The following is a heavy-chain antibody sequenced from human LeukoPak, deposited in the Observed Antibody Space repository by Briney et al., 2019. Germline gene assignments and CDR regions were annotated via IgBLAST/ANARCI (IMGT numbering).Heavy chain of an antibody. CDR1: GFTFTSSA. D-gene: IGHD3-22*01. CDR2: IVVGSGNT. CDR3: AADWGYDSSGYRFDY. V-gene: IGHV1-58*02. J-gene: IGHJ4*02. Sequence: GTSVKVSCKASGFTFTSSAMQWVRQARGQRLEWIGWIVVGSGNTNYAQKFQERVTITRDMSTSTAYMELSSLRSEDTAVYYCAADWGYDSSGYRFDYWGQGTLVTVSS.